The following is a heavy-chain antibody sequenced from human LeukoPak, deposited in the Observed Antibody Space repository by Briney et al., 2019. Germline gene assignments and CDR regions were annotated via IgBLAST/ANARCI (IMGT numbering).Heavy chain of an antibody. D-gene: IGHD2-2*01. J-gene: IGHJ4*01. CDR2: IHYSGST. CDR3: ARLTGRDTSDWPYFHY. V-gene: IGHV4-39*01. Sequence: GSLRLSCAASGFTFSSYWMHWVRQPPGKGLEWIGNIHYSGSTSYNPSLKSRVTLSVDTSKNQFSLKLSSVTAADTAVFYCARLTGRDTSDWPYFHYWGQGALVTVSS. CDR1: GFTFSSYW.